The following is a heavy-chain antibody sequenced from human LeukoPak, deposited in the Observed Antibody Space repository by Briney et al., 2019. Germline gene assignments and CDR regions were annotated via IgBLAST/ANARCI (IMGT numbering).Heavy chain of an antibody. Sequence: SETLSLTCAVYGASFSAYQWSWVRQPPGKGLEWIGEITYSGTTNYSPSLKRRITISVDTSKNQFSLKLTSVTAADTAVYYCAREPDYYYYYMDVWGKGTTVTVSS. CDR2: ITYSGTT. CDR1: GASFSAYQ. CDR3: AREPDYYYYYMDV. J-gene: IGHJ6*03. V-gene: IGHV4-34*01.